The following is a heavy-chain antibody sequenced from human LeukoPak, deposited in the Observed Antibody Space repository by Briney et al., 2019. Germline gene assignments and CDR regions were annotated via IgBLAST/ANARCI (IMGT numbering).Heavy chain of an antibody. Sequence: PSETLSLTCAVYGGSFSGYYWSWIRQPPGKGLEWIGEINHSGSTNYNPSLKSRVTISVDTSKNQFSLKLSSVTAADTAVYYCARGMFGGVIVYPYYSDYWGQGTLVTVSS. CDR1: GGSFSGYY. J-gene: IGHJ4*02. CDR3: ARGMFGGVIVYPYYSDY. D-gene: IGHD3-16*02. V-gene: IGHV4-34*01. CDR2: INHSGST.